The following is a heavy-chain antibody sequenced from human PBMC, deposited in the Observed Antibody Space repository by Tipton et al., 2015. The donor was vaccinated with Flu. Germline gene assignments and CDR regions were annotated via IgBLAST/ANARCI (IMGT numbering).Heavy chain of an antibody. Sequence: GSLRLSCEASGFTFSSYDMHWARHVTGKGLEWVSGIASSGDTYYAGSVKGRFTISRENGKNSLYLQMNSLRAGDTAVYYCARGPLPDSNWYNGLDVWGQGTTVTVFS. J-gene: IGHJ6*02. V-gene: IGHV3-13*01. CDR1: GFTFSSYD. CDR3: ARGPLPDSNWYNGLDV. CDR2: IASSGDT. D-gene: IGHD6-13*01.